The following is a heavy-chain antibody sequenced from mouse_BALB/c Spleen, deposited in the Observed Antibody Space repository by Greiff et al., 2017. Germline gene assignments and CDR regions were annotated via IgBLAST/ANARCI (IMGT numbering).Heavy chain of an antibody. Sequence: VQLQQSGAELVRPGTSVKISCKASGYTFTNYWLGWVKQRPGHGLEWIGDIYPGGGYTNYNEKFKGKATLTADTSSSTAYMQLSSLTSEDSAVYFCARVIRLSDYYAMDYWGQGTSVTVSS. CDR2: IYPGGGYT. D-gene: IGHD1-2*01. V-gene: IGHV1-63*02. CDR3: ARVIRLSDYYAMDY. CDR1: GYTFTNYW. J-gene: IGHJ4*01.